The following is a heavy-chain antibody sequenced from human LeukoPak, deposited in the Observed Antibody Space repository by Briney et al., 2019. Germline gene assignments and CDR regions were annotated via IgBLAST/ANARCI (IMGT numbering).Heavy chain of an antibody. J-gene: IGHJ4*02. CDR1: GYTFTSYG. CDR3: ARDHYYGSGSYCSDY. Sequence: ASVKVSCKASGYTFTSYGISWVRQAPGQGLEWMGWISAYNGNTNYAQKLQGRVTMTTDTSTSTAYMELRSLRSDDTAVYYCARDHYYGSGSYCSDYWGQGTLVTVSS. V-gene: IGHV1-18*01. D-gene: IGHD3-10*01. CDR2: ISAYNGNT.